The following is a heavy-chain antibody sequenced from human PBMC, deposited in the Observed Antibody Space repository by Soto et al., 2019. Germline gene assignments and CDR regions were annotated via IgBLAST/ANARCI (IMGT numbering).Heavy chain of an antibody. Sequence: GGSLRLSCAASGFTVSSIYMSWVRQAPGKGLEWVSVIYSGGSTYYADSVKGRFTISRDNAKNSLYLQMNSLRAEDTAVYYCARVYYDSSGYYFGYFDLWGRGTLVTVSS. J-gene: IGHJ2*01. D-gene: IGHD3-22*01. CDR2: IYSGGST. CDR3: ARVYYDSSGYYFGYFDL. CDR1: GFTVSSIY. V-gene: IGHV3-53*05.